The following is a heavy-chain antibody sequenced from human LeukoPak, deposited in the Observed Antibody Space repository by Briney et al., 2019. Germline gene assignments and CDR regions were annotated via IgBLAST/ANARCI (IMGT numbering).Heavy chain of an antibody. CDR2: ISSSSSYI. D-gene: IGHD6-19*01. V-gene: IGHV3-21*04. J-gene: IGHJ4*02. Sequence: GGSLRLSCAASGFTFSSYSMNWVRQAPGKGLEWVSSISSSSSYIYYADSVKGRFTISRDNSKNTLYLQMNSLRAEDTAVYYCAKPALNIAVAGPYYFDYWGQGTLVTVSS. CDR3: AKPALNIAVAGPYYFDY. CDR1: GFTFSSYS.